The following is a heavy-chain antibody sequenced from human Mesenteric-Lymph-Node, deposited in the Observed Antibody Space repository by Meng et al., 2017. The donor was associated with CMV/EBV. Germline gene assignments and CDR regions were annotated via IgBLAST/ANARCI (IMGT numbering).Heavy chain of an antibody. CDR1: GFTFSSYW. CDR2: IKTDGSST. D-gene: IGHD3-10*01. Sequence: GGSLRLSCAASGFTFSSYWMHWVRQAPEKGLVWVSRIKTDGSSTSYADSVKGRFTISRDNAKNSLYLQMNSLRAEDTAVYYCASDGLYGSGIRYWGQGTLVTVSS. CDR3: ASDGLYGSGIRY. V-gene: IGHV3-74*01. J-gene: IGHJ4*02.